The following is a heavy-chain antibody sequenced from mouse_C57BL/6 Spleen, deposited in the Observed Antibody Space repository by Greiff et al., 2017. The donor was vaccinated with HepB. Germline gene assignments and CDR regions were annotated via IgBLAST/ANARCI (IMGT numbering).Heavy chain of an antibody. J-gene: IGHJ3*01. Sequence: DVHLVESGAELVRPGASVKLSCTASGFNIKDDYMHWVKQRPEQGLEWIGWIDPENGDTEYASKFQGKATITADTSSNTAYLQLSSLTSEDTAVYYCTERRFADWGQGTLVTVSA. CDR1: GFNIKDDY. CDR2: IDPENGDT. CDR3: TERRFAD. V-gene: IGHV14-4*01.